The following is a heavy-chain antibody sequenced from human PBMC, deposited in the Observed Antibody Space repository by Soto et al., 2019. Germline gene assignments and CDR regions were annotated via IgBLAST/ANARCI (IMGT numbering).Heavy chain of an antibody. CDR3: ARTYYYDSSGYYYGYYYYGMDV. CDR1: GGSISSYY. CDR2: IYYSGST. D-gene: IGHD3-22*01. Sequence: SETLSLTCTVSGGSISSYYWSWIRQPPGKGLEWIGYIYYSGSTNYNPSLKSRVTISVDTSKNQFSLKLSSVTAADTAVYYCARTYYYDSSGYYYGYYYYGMDVWGQGTTVTVSS. J-gene: IGHJ6*02. V-gene: IGHV4-59*01.